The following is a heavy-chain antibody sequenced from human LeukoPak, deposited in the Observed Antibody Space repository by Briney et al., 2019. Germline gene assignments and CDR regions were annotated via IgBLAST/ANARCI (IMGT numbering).Heavy chain of an antibody. CDR3: ARAVVPAADDAFDI. J-gene: IGHJ3*02. Sequence: GASVKVSCKASGYTFTGYYMHWVRQAPGQGLEWMGWINPNSGGTNYAQKFQGRVTMTRDTSTSTVYMELSSLRSEDTAVYYCARAVVPAADDAFDIWGQGTMVTVSS. CDR2: INPNSGGT. CDR1: GYTFTGYY. V-gene: IGHV1-2*02. D-gene: IGHD2-2*01.